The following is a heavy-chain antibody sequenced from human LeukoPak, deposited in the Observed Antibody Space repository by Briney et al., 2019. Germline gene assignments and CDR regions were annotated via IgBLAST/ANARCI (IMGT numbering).Heavy chain of an antibody. CDR2: INRDGTST. Sequence: PGGSLRLSCAASGFTFSTYWMHWVRQAPGKGLVWVSPINRDGTSTNYADSVKGRFTISRDNAKNTLYLQMNSLRVEDTAVYYCARVGVSRYFDLWGRGTLVTISS. D-gene: IGHD2-8*02. CDR1: GFTFSTYW. J-gene: IGHJ2*01. V-gene: IGHV3-74*01. CDR3: ARVGVSRYFDL.